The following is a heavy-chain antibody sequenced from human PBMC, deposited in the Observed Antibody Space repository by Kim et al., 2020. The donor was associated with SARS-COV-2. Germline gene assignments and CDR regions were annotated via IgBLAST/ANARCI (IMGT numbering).Heavy chain of an antibody. Sequence: GGSLRLSCAASGFTFSSYAMSWVRQAPGKGLECVSAISGSGGSTYYADSVKGRFTISRDNAKNTLYLQMNSLRAEDTAVYYCANHRGSSGYKITHLDYWGQGTLVTVSS. CDR2: ISGSGGST. V-gene: IGHV3-23*01. D-gene: IGHD3-22*01. CDR3: ANHRGSSGYKITHLDY. J-gene: IGHJ4*02. CDR1: GFTFSSYA.